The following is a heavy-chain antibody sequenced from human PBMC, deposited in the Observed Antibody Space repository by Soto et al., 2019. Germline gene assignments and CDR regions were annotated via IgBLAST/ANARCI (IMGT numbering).Heavy chain of an antibody. D-gene: IGHD2-15*01. CDR3: ARPWRYCSGGSCYLYYYGMDV. CDR2: ISAYNGNT. V-gene: IGHV1-18*01. Sequence: ASVKVSCKASGYTFTSYSISWVPQAPGQGLEWMGWISAYNGNTNYAQKLQGRVTMTTDTSTSTAYMELRSLRSDDTAVYYCARPWRYCSGGSCYLYYYGMDVWGQGTTVTVSS. J-gene: IGHJ6*02. CDR1: GYTFTSYS.